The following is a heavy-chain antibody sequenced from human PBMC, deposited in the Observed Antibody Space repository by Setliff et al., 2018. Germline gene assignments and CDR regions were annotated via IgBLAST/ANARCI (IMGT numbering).Heavy chain of an antibody. V-gene: IGHV3-30*02. D-gene: IGHD5-12*01. J-gene: IGHJ1*01. Sequence: GGSLRLSCAASGFSFRSFGMHWVRQAPGKGLEWVAFIRYDGETQHYADSVKGRFTISRDNAKNSLYLQMNSLRAEDTAVYYCAQAGEMATAEYFQHWGQGTLVTVSS. CDR1: GFSFRSFG. CDR2: IRYDGETQ. CDR3: AQAGEMATAEYFQH.